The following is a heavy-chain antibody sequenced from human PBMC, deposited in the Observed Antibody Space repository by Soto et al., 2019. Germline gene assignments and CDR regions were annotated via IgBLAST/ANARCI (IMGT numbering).Heavy chain of an antibody. CDR1: GYTFTTYD. CDR2: MSPHNGNT. D-gene: IGHD6-25*01. V-gene: IGHV1-8*01. J-gene: IGHJ4*02. CDR3: ARRKERSGPHYFDY. Sequence: QVQLVQSGAEVKKPGASVKVSCKASGYTFTTYDIHWVRRAPGQGLGWMGWMSPHNGNTGFAQKFRDRVTIARNTSISTAYMELSGLRSEDTAVYYCARRKERSGPHYFDYWGQGTLVTVSS.